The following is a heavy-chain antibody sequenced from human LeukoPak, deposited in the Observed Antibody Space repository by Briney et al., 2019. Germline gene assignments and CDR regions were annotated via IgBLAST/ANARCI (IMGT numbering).Heavy chain of an antibody. V-gene: IGHV3-23*01. J-gene: IGHJ4*02. D-gene: IGHD5-12*01. CDR2: VSIRGSST. CDR1: GFTFINYV. Sequence: PGWSLRLSFASSGFTFINYVMCGVRQVPWKGPELVSVVSIRGSSTYYAYSVKGRFTISIDNSKNTVYLKMNSLTAEETAMYYCATSGYTGYDRPNWGQGILVTVSS. CDR3: ATSGYTGYDRPN.